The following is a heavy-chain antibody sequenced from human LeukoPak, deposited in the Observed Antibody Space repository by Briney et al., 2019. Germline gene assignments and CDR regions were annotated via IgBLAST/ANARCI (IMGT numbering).Heavy chain of an antibody. CDR2: IIPIFGTA. CDR1: GGTFSSYA. V-gene: IGHV1-69*05. CDR3: ARDLISPSMVRGVPDY. D-gene: IGHD3-10*01. J-gene: IGHJ4*02. Sequence: SVKVSCKASGGTFSSYAISWVRQAPGQGLEWMGGIIPIFGTANYAQKFQGRVTITTDESTSTAYMELSSLRSEDTAVYYCARDLISPSMVRGVPDYWGQGTLVTVSS.